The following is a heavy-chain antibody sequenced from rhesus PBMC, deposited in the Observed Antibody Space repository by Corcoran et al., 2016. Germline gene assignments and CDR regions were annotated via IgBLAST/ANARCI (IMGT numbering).Heavy chain of an antibody. V-gene: IGHV4-173*01. CDR1: GGSISSTS. Sequence: QLQLQESGPGLVKPSEPLSLTCAVSGGSISSTSWSWIRQPPGKGLEWIGRISGSGRSTDYNPSLKSRVTISTDTSKNQFSLKLSSVTAADTAVYYCARGGAGTDDAFDFWGQGLRVTVSS. CDR3: ARGGAGTDDAFDF. CDR2: ISGSGRST. J-gene: IGHJ3*01. D-gene: IGHD1-20*01.